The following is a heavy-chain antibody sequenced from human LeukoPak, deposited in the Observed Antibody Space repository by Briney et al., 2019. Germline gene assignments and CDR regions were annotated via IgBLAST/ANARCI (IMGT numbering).Heavy chain of an antibody. J-gene: IGHJ4*02. Sequence: GGTLRLSCSASGFTFSSFGMHWVRQAPGRGLEYVSAIRVVGGIAYNTDSVKGRFTSSRDNTKNTVYLQMSSLRAEDTAVYYCVKDRIGWCDYWGQGTVVTVS. CDR2: IRVVGGIA. V-gene: IGHV3-64D*06. CDR1: GFTFSSFG. D-gene: IGHD6-19*01. CDR3: VKDRIGWCDY.